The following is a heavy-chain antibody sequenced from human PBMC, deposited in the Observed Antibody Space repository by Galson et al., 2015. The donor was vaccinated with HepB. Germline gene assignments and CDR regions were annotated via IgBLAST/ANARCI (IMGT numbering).Heavy chain of an antibody. J-gene: IGHJ4*02. Sequence: SVKVSCKASGYTLTDYPMHWVRQAPGQSLEWMGWVNAGNGNTKYSQNFQDRVTITSDTSANTAYMELSSLTSEDTAVYYCAREGGGDANFDYWGQGTLVTVSS. CDR1: GYTLTDYP. D-gene: IGHD2-21*01. CDR3: AREGGGDANFDY. CDR2: VNAGNGNT. V-gene: IGHV1-3*01.